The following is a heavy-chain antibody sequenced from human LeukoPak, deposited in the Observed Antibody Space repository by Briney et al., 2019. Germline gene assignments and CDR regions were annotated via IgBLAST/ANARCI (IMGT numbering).Heavy chain of an antibody. CDR3: AREVGDGYNSDWIDY. D-gene: IGHD5-24*01. CDR2: ISAYNGNT. CDR1: GYTFTSYG. V-gene: IGHV1-18*01. Sequence: GASVKVSCKASGYTFTSYGISWVRQAPGQGLEWMGWISAYNGNTNYAQKLQGRVTMTTDTSTSTAYMELRSLRSDDTAVYYCAREVGDGYNSDWIDYWGQGTLVTVSS. J-gene: IGHJ4*02.